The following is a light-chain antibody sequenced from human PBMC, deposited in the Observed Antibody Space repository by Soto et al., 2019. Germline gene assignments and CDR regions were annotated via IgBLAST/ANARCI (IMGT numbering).Light chain of an antibody. CDR3: QQYGGSPIT. V-gene: IGKV3-20*01. CDR1: QSVTTR. CDR2: GAS. Sequence: EIVLTHSPGTLALSPCEGAALSCRASQSVTTRLAWYQQKPGQPPRLLISGASVRASGVPVRISGSGSGTDFTLTISRLEPEDFALYYCQQYGGSPITFGLGTRLEIK. J-gene: IGKJ5*01.